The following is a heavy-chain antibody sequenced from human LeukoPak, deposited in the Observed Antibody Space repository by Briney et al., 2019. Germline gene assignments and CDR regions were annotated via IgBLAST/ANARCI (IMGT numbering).Heavy chain of an antibody. CDR3: ARGDGYMIRD. CDR2: INSGGDT. Sequence: GRSLRLSCAASGFTFSSYGMHWVRQAPGKGLEWVSVINSGGDTYSADSVRGRFTISRDNSKNTLYLQMNSLRVEDTAVYYCARGDGYMIRDWGQGTLVTVSS. J-gene: IGHJ4*02. V-gene: IGHV3-66*01. D-gene: IGHD5-24*01. CDR1: GFTFSSYG.